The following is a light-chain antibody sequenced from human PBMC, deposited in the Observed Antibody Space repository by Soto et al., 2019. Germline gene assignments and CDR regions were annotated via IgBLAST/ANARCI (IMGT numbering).Light chain of an antibody. V-gene: IGKV3-11*01. J-gene: IGKJ3*01. CDR2: DAS. CDR1: QNVSAY. CDR3: QQRTNWLT. Sequence: EIVLTQSPATLSLSPGERVTLSCRASQNVSAYLAWYQQKPGQAPRLLIYDASDRATGIPARFSGSGSGTDFTLTIRSPEPEDSAVYYGQQRTNWLTFGPGTKVDIK.